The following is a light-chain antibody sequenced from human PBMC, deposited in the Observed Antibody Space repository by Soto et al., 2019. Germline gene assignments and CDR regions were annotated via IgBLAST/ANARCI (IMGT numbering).Light chain of an antibody. V-gene: IGKV1-39*01. CDR2: AAS. CDR1: QSISSD. CDR3: QQSYSTPPT. Sequence: DIQMTQSPSSLSASVGDRVTITCRASQSISSDLNWYQQKPGKAPKLLIYAASRLQSGVPSRFSGSGSGTDFTLTISSLQPEDFATYYCQQSYSTPPTFGKGTKLEIK. J-gene: IGKJ2*01.